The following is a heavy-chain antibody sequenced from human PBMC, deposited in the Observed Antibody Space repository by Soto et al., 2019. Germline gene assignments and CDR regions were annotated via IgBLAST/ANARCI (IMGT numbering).Heavy chain of an antibody. V-gene: IGHV1-18*01. CDR1: DYTFTTHG. CDR2: VRGDNGHT. D-gene: IGHD2-15*01. J-gene: IGHJ5*02. Sequence: QVQLVQSGAEVKKPGASVKVSCKASDYTFTTHGISWVRQVPGQGIEWMGWVRGDNGHTNYAQSLQGRVTMTTDTSTNTAYMELRSLRSDDTAVYYCARDLGYCRSGTCYREWFDPWGQGTLVTVSS. CDR3: ARDLGYCRSGTCYREWFDP.